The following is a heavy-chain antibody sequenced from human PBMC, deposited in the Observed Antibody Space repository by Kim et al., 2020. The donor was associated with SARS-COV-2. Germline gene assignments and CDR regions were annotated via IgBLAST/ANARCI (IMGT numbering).Heavy chain of an antibody. V-gene: IGHV3-74*01. D-gene: IGHD5-18*01. J-gene: IGHJ4*02. Sequence: SNTDDADSGKGRFTSSRDNAKNTLYLKRNRLTVEDTAVYYCARGDTAMDHWGQGTLVTVSS. CDR3: ARGDTAMDH. CDR2: SNT.